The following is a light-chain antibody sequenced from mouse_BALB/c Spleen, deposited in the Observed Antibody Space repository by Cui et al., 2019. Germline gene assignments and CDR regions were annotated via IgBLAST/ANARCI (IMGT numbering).Light chain of an antibody. CDR3: QQEYSSPPLT. CDR2: YAS. J-gene: IGKJ5*01. V-gene: IGKV6-32*01. Sequence: SIVMTQPPQFLLVSAGDGVTITCKASQSVSNDVAWYQQKPGQSPKLLIYYASNRYTGVPDRFTGSGDGTDFTFPISTVQAEDLAVYFCQQEYSSPPLTFGAGTKLELK. CDR1: QSVSND.